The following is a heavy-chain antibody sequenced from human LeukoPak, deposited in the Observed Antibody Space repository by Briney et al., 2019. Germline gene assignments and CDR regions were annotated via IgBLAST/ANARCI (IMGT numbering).Heavy chain of an antibody. CDR2: INPNSGGT. J-gene: IGHJ4*02. V-gene: IGHV1-2*06. D-gene: IGHD3-22*01. CDR1: GYTFTGYC. CDR3: ARVQYYYDSSGYYLGSVIDY. Sequence: ASVKVSCKASGYTFTGYCMHWVLQAPGQGLEWMGRINPNSGGTNYAQKFQGRVTMTRDTSISTAYMELSRLRSGDTAVYYCARVQYYYDSSGYYLGSVIDYWGQGTLVTVSS.